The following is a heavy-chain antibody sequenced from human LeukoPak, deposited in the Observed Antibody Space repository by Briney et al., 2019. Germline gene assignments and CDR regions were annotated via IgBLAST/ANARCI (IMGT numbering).Heavy chain of an antibody. CDR3: ARRRYDILTGYYYFDY. V-gene: IGHV1-46*01. D-gene: IGHD3-9*01. Sequence: GASVKVSCKASGYTFTSYYMHWVRQAPGQGLEWMGIINPSGGSTSYAQKFQGRVTMTRDMSTSTVYMELSSLKASDTAMYYCARRRYDILTGYYYFDYWGQGTLVTVSS. CDR2: INPSGGST. J-gene: IGHJ4*02. CDR1: GYTFTSYY.